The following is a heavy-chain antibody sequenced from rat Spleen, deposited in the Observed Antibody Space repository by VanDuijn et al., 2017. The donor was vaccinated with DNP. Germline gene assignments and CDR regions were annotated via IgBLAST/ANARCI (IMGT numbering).Heavy chain of an antibody. CDR1: GFTFSDYN. J-gene: IGHJ4*01. CDR3: ARHRTIMPYYYSMDA. D-gene: IGHD1-12*01. V-gene: IGHV5-7*01. CDR2: ISYDGSST. Sequence: EVQLVESGGGLVQPGRSLKLSCAASGFTFSDYNMAWVRQAPKKGLEWVATISYDGSSTYYRDSVKGRFTISRDNAKSTLYLQMDSLRYEDTATYYCARHRTIMPYYYSMDAWGQGASVTVSS.